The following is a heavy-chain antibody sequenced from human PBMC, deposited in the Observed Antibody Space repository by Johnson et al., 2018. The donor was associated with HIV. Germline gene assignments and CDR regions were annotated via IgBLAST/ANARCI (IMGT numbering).Heavy chain of an antibody. V-gene: IGHV3-30*02. CDR3: AKSSSATDYGDAFDV. D-gene: IGHD3-9*01. CDR1: GFIFSNYG. J-gene: IGHJ3*01. Sequence: QVQVVESGGGVVQPGGSLRLSCATSGFIFSNYGIHWVRQAPGKGLEWVAFTRYDGNDNYYADSVRGRFTISRDKSTTTVYLPMNSLRADDTAVDYCAKSSSATDYGDAFDVWGQGTMVTVSS. CDR2: TRYDGNDN.